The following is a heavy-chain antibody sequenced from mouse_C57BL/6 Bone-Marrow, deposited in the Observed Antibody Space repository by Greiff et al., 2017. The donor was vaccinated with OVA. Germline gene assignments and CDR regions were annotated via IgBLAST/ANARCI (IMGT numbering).Heavy chain of an antibody. D-gene: IGHD2-14*01. CDR1: GFTFSDYG. J-gene: IGHJ4*01. V-gene: IGHV5-17*01. CDR3: ARFYYRFYYAMDY. Sequence: EVKLVESGGGLVKPGGSLKLSCAASGFTFSDYGMHWVRQAPEKGLEWVAYISSGSSTIYYADTVKGRFTISRDNAKNTLFLQMTSLRSEDTAMYYCARFYYRFYYAMDYWGQGTSVTVSS. CDR2: ISSGSSTI.